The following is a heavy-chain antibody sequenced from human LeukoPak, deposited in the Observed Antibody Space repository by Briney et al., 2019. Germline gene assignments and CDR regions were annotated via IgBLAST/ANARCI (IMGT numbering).Heavy chain of an antibody. V-gene: IGHV3-7*04. J-gene: IGHJ3*02. CDR2: INQDGSEK. CDR3: ARDSGWGAFDI. CDR1: GFTFSSYW. D-gene: IGHD3-10*01. Sequence: GGSLRLSCAPSGFTFSSYWMSWLRQAPGKGLEWVANINQDGSEKYYVDSVKGRFTISRDNPQNSLYLQMNTLRSDDTALYYCARDSGWGAFDIWGQGTMVTVSS.